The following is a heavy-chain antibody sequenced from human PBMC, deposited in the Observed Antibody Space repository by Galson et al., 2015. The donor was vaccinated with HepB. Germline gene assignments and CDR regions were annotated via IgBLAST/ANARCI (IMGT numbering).Heavy chain of an antibody. Sequence: SLRLSCAAPGFTFSDYAMHWVRQAPGKGLEWVAIISYDGNIKYFADSVKGRFTISRDDSKNTLYLQMDSLRPEDTAVYYCAREGGCTNGVCYGSDSWGQGTLVTVSS. CDR3: AREGGCTNGVCYGSDS. CDR2: ISYDGNIK. CDR1: GFTFSDYA. J-gene: IGHJ4*02. V-gene: IGHV3-30-3*01. D-gene: IGHD2-8*01.